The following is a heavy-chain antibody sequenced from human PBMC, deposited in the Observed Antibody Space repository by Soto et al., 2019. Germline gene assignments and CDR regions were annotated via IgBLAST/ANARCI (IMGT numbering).Heavy chain of an antibody. J-gene: IGHJ5*02. D-gene: IGHD6-13*01. CDR1: GGTFSSYA. CDR3: ARDRGSDSSRWFGRGPNWFDP. CDR2: IIPIFGTA. V-gene: IGHV1-69*01. Sequence: QVQLVQSGAEVKKPGSSVKVSCKASGGTFSSYAISWVRQAPGQGLEWMGGIIPIFGTANYAQKFQGRVTIPADESTSTAYMERSSLRSEDTAVYYCARDRGSDSSRWFGRGPNWFDPWGHGTLVTVSS.